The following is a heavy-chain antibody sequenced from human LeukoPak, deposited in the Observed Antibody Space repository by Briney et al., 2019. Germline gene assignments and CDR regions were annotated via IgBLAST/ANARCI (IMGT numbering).Heavy chain of an antibody. V-gene: IGHV3-7*01. CDR2: IKQDGSEK. J-gene: IGHJ4*02. D-gene: IGHD3-10*01. Sequence: GGSLRLSCAASGFTFSSYWMSWVRQAPGKGLEWVANIKQDGSEKYYVDSVKGRFTISRDNAKNSLYLEMNSLRAEDTAVYYCAKSSGWTTFLAPYFDHWGQGTLVTVSS. CDR3: AKSSGWTTFLAPYFDH. CDR1: GFTFSSYW.